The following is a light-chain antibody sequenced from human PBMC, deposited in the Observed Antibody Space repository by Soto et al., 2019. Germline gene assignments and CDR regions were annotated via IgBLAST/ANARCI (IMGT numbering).Light chain of an antibody. CDR3: QQRSNWPRT. V-gene: IGKV3-15*01. CDR1: QSVNSN. CDR2: VAS. Sequence: EIVMTQSPATLSVSPGERATLSCRASQSVNSNLAWYQQKPGQAPRLLIYVASTRATGIPARFSGSGSGTEFTLTISSLEPEDFAVYYCQQRSNWPRTFGQGTKVEIK. J-gene: IGKJ1*01.